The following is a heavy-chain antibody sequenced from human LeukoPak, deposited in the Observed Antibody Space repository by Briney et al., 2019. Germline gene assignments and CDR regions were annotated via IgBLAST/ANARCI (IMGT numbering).Heavy chain of an antibody. V-gene: IGHV1-24*01. CDR2: LDPEDGEM. D-gene: IGHD1-26*01. Sequence: ASVKVSCKVSGYTLTELSLHWVRQAPGKGLEWMGGLDPEDGEMIYSQKFQGRVTMTEDTSTDIAYMEMSSLRSEDTAVYYCATGRTKWDLLNYWGQGTLATVSS. CDR1: GYTLTELS. J-gene: IGHJ4*02. CDR3: ATGRTKWDLLNY.